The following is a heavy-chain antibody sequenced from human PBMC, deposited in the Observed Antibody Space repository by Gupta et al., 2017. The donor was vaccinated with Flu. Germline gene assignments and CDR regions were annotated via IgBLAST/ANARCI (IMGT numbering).Heavy chain of an antibody. V-gene: IGHV3-30*18. CDR1: QLSIRSYG. J-gene: IGHJ4*02. CDR3: AKDRGSLDMDVAGGFDY. CDR2: ISYDGSKT. Sequence: QAHLVESGGGVVQPGKSLRLSCAASQLSIRSYGMHWVRQAPGKGLEWVTAISYDGSKTSYSDSVKGRFSISRDDSKNTLFLQMNRLGPEDTAVYYCAKDRGSLDMDVAGGFDYWSQGTLVTVSS. D-gene: IGHD2-2*03.